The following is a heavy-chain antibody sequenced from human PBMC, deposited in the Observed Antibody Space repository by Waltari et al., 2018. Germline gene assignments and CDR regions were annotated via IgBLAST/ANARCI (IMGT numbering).Heavy chain of an antibody. CDR2: IIPICGSE. Sequence: QVRLVQSGAEVKRPGSSVKVSCKASEGSFSRHAVGWVRQAPGQGLEWMGGIIPICGSENKGQMFQDRVTITTDESATVVYLELARLTSDDTAVYYCARGDYGDPPDAFDVWGPGTAVTVSS. CDR3: ARGDYGDPPDAFDV. D-gene: IGHD4-17*01. J-gene: IGHJ3*01. CDR1: EGSFSRHA. V-gene: IGHV1-69*05.